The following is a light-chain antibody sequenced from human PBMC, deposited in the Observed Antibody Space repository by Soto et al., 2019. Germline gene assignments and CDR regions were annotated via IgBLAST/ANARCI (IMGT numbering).Light chain of an antibody. CDR3: LQYHNWPLT. CDR1: QSVSSS. CDR2: GAS. J-gene: IGKJ4*01. Sequence: EIVMTQSPATLSVSPGERATLSCRASQSVSSSLAWYQQKPGQAPRLLIYGASTGATGIPARFSGSGSGTGFSLTISSLQSEDFAVYYCLQYHNWPLTFGGGTKV. V-gene: IGKV3-15*01.